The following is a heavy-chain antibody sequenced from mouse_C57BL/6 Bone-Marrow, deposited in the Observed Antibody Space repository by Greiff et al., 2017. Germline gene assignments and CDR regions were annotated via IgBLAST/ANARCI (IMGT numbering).Heavy chain of an antibody. CDR3: ARLLETAY. D-gene: IGHD1-1*01. J-gene: IGHJ3*01. CDR2: ISSGGSYT. CDR1: GFTFSSYG. V-gene: IGHV5-6*02. Sequence: EVMLVESGGDLVKPGGSLKLSCAASGFTFSSYGMSWVRQTPDKRLEWVATISSGGSYTYYPDSVKGRFTISRDNAKNTLYLQMSSLKSEDTAMYYCARLLETAYWGQGTLVTVSA.